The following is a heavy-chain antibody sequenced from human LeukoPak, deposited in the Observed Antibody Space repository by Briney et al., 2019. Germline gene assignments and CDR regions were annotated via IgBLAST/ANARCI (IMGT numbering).Heavy chain of an antibody. D-gene: IGHD1-14*01. CDR2: IYYSGST. CDR1: GGSISSGSYY. CDR3: ARDYGNRNWFDP. J-gene: IGHJ5*02. V-gene: IGHV4-61*01. Sequence: SETLSLTCTVSGGSISSGSYYWSWIRQPPGKGLEWIGYIYYSGSTNSNPSLKSRVTISVDTSKNQFSLKLSSVTAADTAVYYCARDYGNRNWFDPWGQGTLVTVSS.